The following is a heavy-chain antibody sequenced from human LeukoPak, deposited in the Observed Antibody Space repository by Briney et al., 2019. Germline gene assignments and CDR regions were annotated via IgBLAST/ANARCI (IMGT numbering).Heavy chain of an antibody. Sequence: KTSETLSLTCTVSGGSISSYYWNWIRQPPGKGLEWIGYIYYSGSTNYNPSLKSRVTISVDTSKNQFSLKLSSVTAADTAVYYCVKGQVRGVIISAFDIWGQGTMVTVSS. CDR3: VKGQVRGVIISAFDI. CDR1: GGSISSYY. J-gene: IGHJ3*02. D-gene: IGHD3-10*01. V-gene: IGHV4-59*01. CDR2: IYYSGST.